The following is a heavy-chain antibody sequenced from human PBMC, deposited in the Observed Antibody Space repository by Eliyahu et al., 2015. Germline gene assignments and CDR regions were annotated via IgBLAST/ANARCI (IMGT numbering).Heavy chain of an antibody. J-gene: IGHJ4*02. CDR2: IRSNSYGGTK. D-gene: IGHD2-21*02. Sequence: EVKLVESGGGLVQPGRSLRLXXTVSGXNFGDXPXTWVRQAPGKGLEWVGFIRSNSYGGTKEYAASVKGRFTISRDDSKNIAYLQLDSLKVEDTAVYYCARGGRSATAKKSILDFWGQGALVSVSS. V-gene: IGHV3-49*04. CDR3: ARGGRSATAKKSILDF. CDR1: GXNFGDXP.